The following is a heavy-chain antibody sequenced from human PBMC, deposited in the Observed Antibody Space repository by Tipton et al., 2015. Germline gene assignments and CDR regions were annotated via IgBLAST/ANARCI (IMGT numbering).Heavy chain of an antibody. V-gene: IGHV4-39*07. CDR3: ACQDYDILTRDYQTVDY. D-gene: IGHD3-9*01. Sequence: TLSLTCTVSGGSVTSGSYYWSWIRQPPGKGLEWIGSVDHSGDSYSNPSLKSRVTISLDTSKNQFSLQLSSVTAADTAVYYCACQDYDILTRDYQTVDYWGQGTLVTVSS. CDR1: GGSVTSGSYY. J-gene: IGHJ4*02. CDR2: VDHSGDS.